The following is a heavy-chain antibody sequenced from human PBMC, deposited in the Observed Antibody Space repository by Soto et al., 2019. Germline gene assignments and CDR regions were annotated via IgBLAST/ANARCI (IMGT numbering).Heavy chain of an antibody. Sequence: SQTLSLTCAISGDSVSPNSATWDWIRQSPSRGLEWLGRTFYRSKWYNDYAVSVQSRITISPDTSKNQFSLQLNSVTPEDTAVYYCARDLNYWGYNWFDPWGQGTLVTVSS. V-gene: IGHV6-1*01. CDR3: ARDLNYWGYNWFDP. CDR1: GDSVSPNSAT. CDR2: TFYRSKWYN. J-gene: IGHJ5*01. D-gene: IGHD7-27*01.